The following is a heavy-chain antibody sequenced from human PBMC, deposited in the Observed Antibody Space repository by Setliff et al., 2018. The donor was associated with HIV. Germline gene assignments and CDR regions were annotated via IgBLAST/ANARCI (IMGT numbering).Heavy chain of an antibody. V-gene: IGHV4-34*01. J-gene: IGHJ4*02. Sequence: PSETLSLTCAVYGGSFSDCCWSWIRQAPEKGLEWIGEINHGGTTNYNPSLKGRVTLPVETSKNQFSLELSSVTAADTAVYYCAREAVDDYARYFDYWGQGSLVTVSS. CDR3: AREAVDDYARYFDY. D-gene: IGHD4-17*01. CDR1: GGSFSDCC. CDR2: INHGGTT.